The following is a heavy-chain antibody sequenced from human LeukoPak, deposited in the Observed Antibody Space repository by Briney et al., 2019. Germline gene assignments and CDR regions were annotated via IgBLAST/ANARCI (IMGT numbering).Heavy chain of an antibody. Sequence: ASVKVSCKASGYTFTSYAMHWVRQAPGQRLEWMGWINAGNGNTKYSQKFQGRVTMTEDTSTDTAYMELSSLRSEDTAVYYCATQMFLRFGELLQDYWGQGTLVTVSS. V-gene: IGHV1-3*01. J-gene: IGHJ4*02. CDR1: GYTFTSYA. D-gene: IGHD3-10*01. CDR3: ATQMFLRFGELLQDY. CDR2: INAGNGNT.